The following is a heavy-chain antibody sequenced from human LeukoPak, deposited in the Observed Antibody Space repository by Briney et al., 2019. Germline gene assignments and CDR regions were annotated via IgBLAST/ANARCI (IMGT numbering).Heavy chain of an antibody. V-gene: IGHV1-24*01. J-gene: IGHJ4*02. Sequence: ASVKVSCKVSGYTLTELSMHWVRQAPGKGLEWMGGFDPEDGETIYAQKFQGRVTMTEDTSTDTAYMELSSLRSEDAAVYYRATEGYCSSTSCYAFDYWGQGTLVTVSS. CDR3: ATEGYCSSTSCYAFDY. CDR2: FDPEDGET. D-gene: IGHD2-2*01. CDR1: GYTLTELS.